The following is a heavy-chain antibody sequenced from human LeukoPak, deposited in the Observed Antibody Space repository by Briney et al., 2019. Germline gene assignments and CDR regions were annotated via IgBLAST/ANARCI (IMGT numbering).Heavy chain of an antibody. CDR3: HVVAPRDYYYGMDV. CDR2: IIPIFGIA. Sequence: SVKVPCKASGGTFSSDAISWVRQAPGQGLEWMGRIIPIFGIANYAQKFQGRVTITPDRSTSTAYMELSSLRSEDTAVYYCHVVAPRDYYYGMDVWGQGTTVTASS. J-gene: IGHJ6*02. V-gene: IGHV1-69*04. D-gene: IGHD2-15*01. CDR1: GGTFSSDA.